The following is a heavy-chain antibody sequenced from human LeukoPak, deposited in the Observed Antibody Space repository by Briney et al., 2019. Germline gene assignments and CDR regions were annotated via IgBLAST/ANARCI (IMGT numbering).Heavy chain of an antibody. Sequence: ASVKVSCKASGYTFTTYEIHWVRQATGQGLEWMGWMNPNSGNTGYVQNFRGRVTITRTTSINTAYMELSSLRSEDTAVHYCARGASRSFDYWGQGTLVTVSS. J-gene: IGHJ4*02. CDR1: GYTFTTYE. CDR3: ARGASRSFDY. V-gene: IGHV1-8*03. CDR2: MNPNSGNT.